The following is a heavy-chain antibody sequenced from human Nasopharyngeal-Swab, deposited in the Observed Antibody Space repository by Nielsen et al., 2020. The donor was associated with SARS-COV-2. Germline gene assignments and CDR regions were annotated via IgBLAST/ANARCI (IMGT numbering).Heavy chain of an antibody. V-gene: IGHV3-30*03. J-gene: IGHJ4*02. CDR2: ISYDGSNK. D-gene: IGHD5-12*01. Sequence: GESLKISCAASGFTFSSYSMNWVRQAPGKGLEWVAVISYDGSNKYYADSVKGRFTISRDNSKNTLYLQMNSLRAEDTAVYYCARDAGYSGYDWGQGTLVTVSS. CDR3: ARDAGYSGYD. CDR1: GFTFSSYS.